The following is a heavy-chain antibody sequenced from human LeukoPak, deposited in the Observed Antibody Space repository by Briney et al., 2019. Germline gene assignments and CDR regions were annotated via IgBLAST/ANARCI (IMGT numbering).Heavy chain of an antibody. D-gene: IGHD4-17*01. CDR3: ARDAVTTMDY. Sequence: HPGGSLRLSCAASGFTFSSSAMSWVRQAPGKGLEWVAVISYDGSKKYHADSVRGRFTISRDNSKNTMYLQMNTLRAEDTAVYYCARDAVTTMDYWGQGTLVTASS. CDR2: ISYDGSKK. V-gene: IGHV3-30*03. J-gene: IGHJ4*02. CDR1: GFTFSSSA.